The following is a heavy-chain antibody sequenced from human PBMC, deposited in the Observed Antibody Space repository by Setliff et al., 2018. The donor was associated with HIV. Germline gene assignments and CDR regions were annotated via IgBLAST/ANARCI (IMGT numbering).Heavy chain of an antibody. CDR2: IYHSGST. D-gene: IGHD2-2*01. Sequence: SETLSLTCAVSGGSISSSNWWSWVRQPPGKGLEWIGEIYHSGSTYYNPSLKSRVTISVDTSKNQFSLNLSSVTAADTAVYYCARDFCSSTTCTNWFHPWGQGTLVTVSS. J-gene: IGHJ5*02. CDR1: GGSISSSNW. CDR3: ARDFCSSTTCTNWFHP. V-gene: IGHV4-4*02.